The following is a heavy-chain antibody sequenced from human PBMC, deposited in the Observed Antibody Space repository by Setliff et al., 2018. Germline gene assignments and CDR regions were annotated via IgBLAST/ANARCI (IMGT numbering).Heavy chain of an antibody. V-gene: IGHV1-3*04. CDR1: GYTFSANA. J-gene: IGHJ4*02. CDR2: IYTDNGNT. Sequence: ASVKVSCKASGYTFSANAIHWGRQAPGQRLEWMGFIYTDNGNTKYSKNFQDRVAITRDTSASTAYMELSSLTSEDTAVYFCARGSRGFDYWGQGALVTVSS. CDR3: ARGSRGFDY.